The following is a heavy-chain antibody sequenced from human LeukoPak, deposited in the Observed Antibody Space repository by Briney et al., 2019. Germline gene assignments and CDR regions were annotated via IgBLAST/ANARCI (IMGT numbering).Heavy chain of an antibody. CDR2: IYYSGST. CDR1: GGSISSYY. J-gene: IGHJ4*02. CDR3: ARGGRRNKIDY. V-gene: IGHV4-59*12. Sequence: SETLSLTCTISGGSISSYYWSWIRQPPGKGLEWIGFIYYSGSTDYNPSLKSRVTISVDTSKNQFSLKLSSVTAADTAVYYCARGGRRNKIDYWGQGTLVTVSS. D-gene: IGHD3-16*01.